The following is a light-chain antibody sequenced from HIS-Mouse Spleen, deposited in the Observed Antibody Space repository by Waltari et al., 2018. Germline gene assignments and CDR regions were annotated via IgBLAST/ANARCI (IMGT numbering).Light chain of an antibody. J-gene: IGKJ2*01. CDR2: KAS. Sequence: DVVMTQSPLSLPVTLGQPASISCRSSQSLVYSDGNTYLNWFQQRPGQSPRRLIYKASNRDSGVPDRFSGSGSGTDFTLKISRVEAEDVGVYYCMQGTHPYTFGQGTKLEIK. V-gene: IGKV2-30*01. CDR3: MQGTHPYT. CDR1: QSLVYSDGNTY.